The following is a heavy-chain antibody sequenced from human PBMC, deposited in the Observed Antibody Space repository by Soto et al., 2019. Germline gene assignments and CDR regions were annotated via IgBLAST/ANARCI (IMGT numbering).Heavy chain of an antibody. V-gene: IGHV1-18*01. J-gene: IGHJ6*03. Sequence: GASVKVSCKASGYTFTSYGISWVRQAPGQGLEWMGWISAYNGNTNYAQKLQGRVTMTTDTSTSTAYMELRSLRSDDTAVYYCARTSIPSYYYYYYMDVWGKGTTVTVSS. CDR1: GYTFTSYG. CDR3: ARTSIPSYYYYYYMDV. CDR2: ISAYNGNT.